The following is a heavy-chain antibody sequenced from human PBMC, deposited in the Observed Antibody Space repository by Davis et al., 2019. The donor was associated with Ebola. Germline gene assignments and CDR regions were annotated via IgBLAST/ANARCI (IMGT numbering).Heavy chain of an antibody. J-gene: IGHJ6*02. CDR1: DASISAYC. V-gene: IGHV4-59*01. D-gene: IGHD3-9*01. Sequence: SETLSLTCTASDASISAYCWSWIRQPPGKGLEWIGHIYYGVNTNYNPSLKYRVTMSVDRSTNQFSMHLTSVTAADTAIYYCARDSVPTISVGMDVWGQGTTVTVSS. CDR2: IYYGVNT. CDR3: ARDSVPTISVGMDV.